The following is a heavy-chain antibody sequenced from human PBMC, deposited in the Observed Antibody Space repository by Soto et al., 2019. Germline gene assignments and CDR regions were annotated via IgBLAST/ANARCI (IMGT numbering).Heavy chain of an antibody. V-gene: IGHV4-34*01. CDR2: INHSGST. Sequence: SETLSLTCAVYGGSFSGYYWSWIRQPPGKGLEWIGEINHSGSTNYNPSLKSRVTISVDTSKNQFSLKLSSVTAADTAVYYRARGSRDFYYYYGMDVWGQGTTVT. J-gene: IGHJ6*02. CDR1: GGSFSGYY. CDR3: ARGSRDFYYYYGMDV.